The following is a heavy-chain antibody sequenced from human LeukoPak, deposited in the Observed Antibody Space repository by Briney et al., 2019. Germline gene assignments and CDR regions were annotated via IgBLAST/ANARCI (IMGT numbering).Heavy chain of an antibody. CDR3: AKERGTGNSSSWYSWFDP. D-gene: IGHD6-13*01. J-gene: IGHJ5*02. CDR1: GFTFSNYV. Sequence: GGSLRLSCAASGFTFSNYVMSWVRQAPGKGLEWVSSISSSGGSTYYANSVKGRFTLSRDNSKDTLYLQMNNPRVDDTAVYYCAKERGTGNSSSWYSWFDPWGQGTLVTVSS. V-gene: IGHV3-23*01. CDR2: ISSSGGST.